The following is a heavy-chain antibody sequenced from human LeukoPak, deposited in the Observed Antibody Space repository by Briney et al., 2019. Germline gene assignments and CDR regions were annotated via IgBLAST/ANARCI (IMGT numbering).Heavy chain of an antibody. CDR3: ARLYCSSTSCYTGAWFDP. V-gene: IGHV1-18*01. Sequence: GASVKVSCKASGYTFTSYGISWVRQAPGQGLEWMGWISAYNGNTNCAQKLQGRVTMTTDTSTSTAYMELRSLRSDDTAVYYCARLYCSSTSCYTGAWFDPWGQGTLVTVSS. D-gene: IGHD2-2*02. CDR2: ISAYNGNT. J-gene: IGHJ5*02. CDR1: GYTFTSYG.